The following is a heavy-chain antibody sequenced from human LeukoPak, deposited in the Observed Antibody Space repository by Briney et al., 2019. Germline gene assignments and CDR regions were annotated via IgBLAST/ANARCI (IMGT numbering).Heavy chain of an antibody. J-gene: IGHJ6*03. D-gene: IGHD5-18*01. CDR2: INQDGSEK. CDR3: ARDVRGSVTSYFYYYMDV. V-gene: IGHV3-7*01. CDR1: GFSFSSYW. Sequence: PGGSLRLSCAASGFSFSSYWMSWVRQAPGKGLEWVANINQDGSEKYSVDSVKGRFTISRDNAKNSLDLQMNSLRTEDTAVYYCARDVRGSVTSYFYYYMDVWGKGTTVTVSS.